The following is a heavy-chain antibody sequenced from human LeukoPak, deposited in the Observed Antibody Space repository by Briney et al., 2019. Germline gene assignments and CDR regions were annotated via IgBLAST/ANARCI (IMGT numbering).Heavy chain of an antibody. CDR3: AKDFAASPFDY. Sequence: GGSLRLSCAASGFTFSSSAMNWVRQAPGKGLEWVSAISGSGGNTYYADSVKGRFTISRDNSKNTLYLQMNSLRAEDTAVYYCAKDFAASPFDYWGQGTLVTVSS. CDR2: ISGSGGNT. J-gene: IGHJ4*02. V-gene: IGHV3-23*01. CDR1: GFTFSSSA. D-gene: IGHD6-25*01.